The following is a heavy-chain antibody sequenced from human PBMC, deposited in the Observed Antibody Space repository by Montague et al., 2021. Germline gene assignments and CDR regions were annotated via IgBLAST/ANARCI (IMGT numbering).Heavy chain of an antibody. Sequence: SETLSLTCTVSGDSMNTYKWNWIRQPPGKGLEWIGYIYSSGSTNYNPSLKSRVTISVDTSRNQFSLEVSSVTAADTAMYYCAREWSGFDFWGHGTVVTVSS. J-gene: IGHJ3*01. D-gene: IGHD1-26*01. CDR2: IYSSGST. CDR3: AREWSGFDF. CDR1: GDSMNTYK. V-gene: IGHV4-59*01.